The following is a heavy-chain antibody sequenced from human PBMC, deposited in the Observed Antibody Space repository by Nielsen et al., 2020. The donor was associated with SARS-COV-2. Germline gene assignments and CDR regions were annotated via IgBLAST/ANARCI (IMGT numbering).Heavy chain of an antibody. CDR2: IDWDDDK. J-gene: IGHJ4*02. CDR1: GFSLSTSGMC. D-gene: IGHD2-15*01. Sequence: SGPTLVKPPHTLTLPCTFSGFSLSTSGMCVSWIRQPPGKALEWLALIDWDDDKYYSTSLKTRLTISKDTSKNQVVLTMTNMDPVDTATYYCARSRGSCYSIDYWGQGTLVTVSS. CDR3: ARSRGSCYSIDY. V-gene: IGHV2-70*01.